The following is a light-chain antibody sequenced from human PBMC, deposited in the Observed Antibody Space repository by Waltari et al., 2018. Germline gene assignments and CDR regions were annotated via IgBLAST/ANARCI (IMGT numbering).Light chain of an antibody. V-gene: IGKV1-33*01. CDR3: QKYDNLPL. Sequence: DIQMTQSQSSLSASIGKRVTITCQASPDIRNHLHWYQQKPGRAPKLLIYDASNLQTGVPSRFSGSGSATHFTFTISSLQPEDIATYYCQKYDNLPLFGGGSKVEI. J-gene: IGKJ4*01. CDR1: PDIRNH. CDR2: DAS.